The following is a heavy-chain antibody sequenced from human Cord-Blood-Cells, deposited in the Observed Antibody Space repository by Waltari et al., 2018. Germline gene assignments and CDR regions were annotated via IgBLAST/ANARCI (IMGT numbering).Heavy chain of an antibody. CDR3: ARDSSSSFDY. V-gene: IGHV3-33*01. CDR2: IWYDGSNK. Sequence: QVQLVESGGGVVQPGRSLRLSCAASGFTFRSYGMHWVRQAPGKGLEWVAVIWYDGSNKYYADSVKGRFTISRDNSKNTLYLQMNSLRAEDTAVYYCARDSSSSFDYWGQGTLVTVSS. J-gene: IGHJ4*02. CDR1: GFTFRSYG. D-gene: IGHD6-6*01.